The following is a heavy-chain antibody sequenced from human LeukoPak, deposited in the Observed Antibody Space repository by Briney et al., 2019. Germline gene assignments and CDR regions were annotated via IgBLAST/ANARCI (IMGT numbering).Heavy chain of an antibody. D-gene: IGHD3-9*01. CDR1: GGSITSSSGYN. V-gene: IGHV4-39*01. CDR3: ARLPTGFPNWFDL. J-gene: IGHJ5*02. CDR2: IHHSGTT. Sequence: SETLSLTCTVSGGSITSSSGYNWGWIPQSPGKGLEWIGTIHHSGTTYYSLSLRRRLTISVDSSKNRFSLRLSSVTAAATAAYFCARLPTGFPNWFDLWGRGTLVNVSS.